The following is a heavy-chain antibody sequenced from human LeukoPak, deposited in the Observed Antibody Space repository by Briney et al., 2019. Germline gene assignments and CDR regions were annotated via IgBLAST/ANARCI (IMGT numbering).Heavy chain of an antibody. D-gene: IGHD3-16*01. CDR3: AGGYGFDY. J-gene: IGHJ4*02. CDR2: INSDGSRT. Sequence: PGRSPRLSCAASGFTFSTYWMHWVRQAPGKGLVWVSRINSDGSRTSYADSVKGRFTISRDNAKNTLYLQVNSLRAEDTAVYYCAGGYGFDYWGQGTLVTVSS. CDR1: GFTFSTYW. V-gene: IGHV3-74*01.